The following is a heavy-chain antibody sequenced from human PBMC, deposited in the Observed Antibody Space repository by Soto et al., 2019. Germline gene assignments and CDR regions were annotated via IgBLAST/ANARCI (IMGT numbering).Heavy chain of an antibody. Sequence: PSDTLSLTCTVSGGSIGIYYWSWIRQPPGKGLEWIGYIYYSGSTNYNPSLKSRVTISVDTSKNQFSLKLSSVTAADTAVYYCARRWGRTFDYWGQGTLVTVSS. CDR1: GGSIGIYY. V-gene: IGHV4-59*08. CDR2: IYYSGST. J-gene: IGHJ4*02. CDR3: ARRWGRTFDY. D-gene: IGHD7-27*01.